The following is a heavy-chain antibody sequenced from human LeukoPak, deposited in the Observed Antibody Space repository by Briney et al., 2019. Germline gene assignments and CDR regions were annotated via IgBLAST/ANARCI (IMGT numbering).Heavy chain of an antibody. J-gene: IGHJ4*02. CDR1: GFTFSDYY. V-gene: IGHV3-30*03. Sequence: HPGGSLRLSCAASGFTFSDYYMSWIRQAPGKGLEWVAVISYDGSNKYYADSVKGRFTISRDNSKNTLYLQMNSLRAEDTAVYYCARDFIWRVYYDGFEYWGQGTLVTVSS. D-gene: IGHD3-22*01. CDR3: ARDFIWRVYYDGFEY. CDR2: ISYDGSNK.